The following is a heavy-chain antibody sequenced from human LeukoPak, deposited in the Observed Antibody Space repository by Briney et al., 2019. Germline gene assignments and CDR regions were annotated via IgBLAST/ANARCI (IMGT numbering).Heavy chain of an antibody. Sequence: GGSLRLSCAASGFTFSSYAMSWVRQAPGKGLEWVSAISGSGGSTYYADSVKGRFTIYRDNSKSTLYLQMNSLRAEDTAVYYCAKLGIVVVPAASFDYWGQGTLVTVSS. CDR3: AKLGIVVVPAASFDY. V-gene: IGHV3-23*01. J-gene: IGHJ4*02. CDR2: ISGSGGST. D-gene: IGHD2-2*01. CDR1: GFTFSSYA.